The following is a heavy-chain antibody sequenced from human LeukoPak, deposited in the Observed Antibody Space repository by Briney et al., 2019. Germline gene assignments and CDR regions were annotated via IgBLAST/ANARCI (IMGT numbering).Heavy chain of an antibody. D-gene: IGHD2-2*01. J-gene: IGHJ4*02. CDR1: GFTFSTVG. V-gene: IGHV3-23*01. CDR2: ITGSGATT. Sequence: QPGGCLRLSCATHGFTFSTVGMGTVRRAPAKGPGWVSRITGSGATTSYAESVKDRFTISGDNSQNKLYLQMNTLRAEDIAVYYCAKVVSVFHFDCWGQGTLVTVSS. CDR3: AKVVSVFHFDC.